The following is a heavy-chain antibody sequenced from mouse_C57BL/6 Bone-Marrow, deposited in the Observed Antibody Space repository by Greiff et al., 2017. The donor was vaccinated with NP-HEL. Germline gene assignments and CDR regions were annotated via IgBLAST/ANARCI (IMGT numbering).Heavy chain of an antibody. J-gene: IGHJ2*01. CDR3: ARGGDSNDFDY. CDR1: GYTFTDYY. CDR2: INPNNGGT. Sequence: VQLQQSGPELVKPGASVKISCKASGYTFTDYYMNWVKQSPGKSLEWIGDINPNNGGTSYNQKFKGKATLTVDKSSSTAYMELRSLTSEDSAVYYCARGGDSNDFDYWGQGTTLTVSS. V-gene: IGHV1-26*01. D-gene: IGHD2-5*01.